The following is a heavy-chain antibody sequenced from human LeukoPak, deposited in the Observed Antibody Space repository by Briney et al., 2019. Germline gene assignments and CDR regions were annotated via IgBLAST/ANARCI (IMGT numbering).Heavy chain of an antibody. CDR3: ARAYSSGWYWESGDY. CDR1: GFTFSSYA. V-gene: IGHV3-30-3*01. J-gene: IGHJ4*02. Sequence: PGGSLRLSCAASGFTFSSYAMHWVRQAPGKGLEWVAVISYDGSNKYYADSVKGRFTISRDNSKNTLYLQMNSLRAEDTAVYYCARAYSSGWYWESGDYWGQGTLVTVSS. CDR2: ISYDGSNK. D-gene: IGHD6-19*01.